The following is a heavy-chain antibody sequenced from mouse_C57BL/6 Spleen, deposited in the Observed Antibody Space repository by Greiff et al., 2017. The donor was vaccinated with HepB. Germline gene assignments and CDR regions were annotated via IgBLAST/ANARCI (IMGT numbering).Heavy chain of an antibody. J-gene: IGHJ2*01. CDR3: ARGKRGSYYFDY. Sequence: EVQLQQSGPELVKPGASVKISCKASGYTFTDYYMNWVKQSHGKSLEWIGDINPNNGGTSYNQKFKGKATLTVDKSSSTAYMELRSLTSEDSAVYYCARGKRGSYYFDYWGQGTTLTVSS. V-gene: IGHV1-26*01. CDR1: GYTFTDYY. D-gene: IGHD3-1*01. CDR2: INPNNGGT.